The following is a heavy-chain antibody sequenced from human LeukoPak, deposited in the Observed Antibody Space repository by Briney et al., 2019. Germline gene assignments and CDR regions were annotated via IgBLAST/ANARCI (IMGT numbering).Heavy chain of an antibody. CDR1: GYSFTIYY. CDR2: INPSDGAT. J-gene: IGHJ4*02. D-gene: IGHD2-8*01. CDR3: ARSFGRPGYCANGICLYYFDY. Sequence: ASVKVSCKASGYSFTIYYLHWVRQAPGQGLEWMGVINPSDGATSFAQEFRGRVTVTRDTSTSTVYTELRSLRSEDTAVYYCARSFGRPGYCANGICLYYFDYWGQGTLVTVSS. V-gene: IGHV1-46*01.